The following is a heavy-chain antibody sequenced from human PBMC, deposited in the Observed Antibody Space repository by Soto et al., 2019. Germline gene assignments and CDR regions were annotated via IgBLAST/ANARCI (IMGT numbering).Heavy chain of an antibody. D-gene: IGHD6-13*01. V-gene: IGHV3-23*01. CDR2: ISGSGGST. CDR1: GFTFSSYA. J-gene: IGHJ2*01. Sequence: GGSLKLSCAASGFTFSSYAMSWVRQAPGKGLEWVSAISGSGGSTYYADSVKGRFTISRDNSKNTLYLQMNSLRAEDTAVYYCAKGRQLRYWYFDLWGRGTLVTVSS. CDR3: AKGRQLRYWYFDL.